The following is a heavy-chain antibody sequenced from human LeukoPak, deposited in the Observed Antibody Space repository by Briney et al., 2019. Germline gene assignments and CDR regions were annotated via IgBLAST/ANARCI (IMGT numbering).Heavy chain of an antibody. Sequence: PSETLSLTCTVSGGSIRSSYYYWSWIRQPPGKGLEWIGEINHSGSTNYNPSLKSRVTISVDTSKNQFSLKLSSVTAADTAVYYCARGGYCSGGSCYLLTRYYGMDVWGQGTTVTVSS. V-gene: IGHV4-39*07. CDR3: ARGGYCSGGSCYLLTRYYGMDV. CDR1: GGSIRSSYYY. D-gene: IGHD2-15*01. CDR2: INHSGST. J-gene: IGHJ6*02.